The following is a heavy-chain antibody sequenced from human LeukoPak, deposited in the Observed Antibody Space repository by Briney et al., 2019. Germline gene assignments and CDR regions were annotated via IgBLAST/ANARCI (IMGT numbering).Heavy chain of an antibody. Sequence: SETLSLTCAVYGGSLSGYYWTWIRPSPGKGLEWIGEINHSGDTHYNPSLRSRVIISEDNSKNQFSLKLSSVTVADTAVYYCARLGIDRYLPIAKRWFDPWGQGTQVTVSS. J-gene: IGHJ5*02. V-gene: IGHV4-34*01. CDR3: ARLGIDRYLPIAKRWFDP. D-gene: IGHD1-26*01. CDR1: GGSLSGYY. CDR2: INHSGDT.